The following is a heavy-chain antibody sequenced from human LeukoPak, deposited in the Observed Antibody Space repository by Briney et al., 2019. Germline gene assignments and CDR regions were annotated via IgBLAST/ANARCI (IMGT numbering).Heavy chain of an antibody. CDR1: GFTFSSYA. D-gene: IGHD3-22*01. V-gene: IGHV3-30-3*01. J-gene: IGHJ4*02. Sequence: GGSLRLSCAASGFTFSSYAMHWVRQAPGKGLEWVAVISYDGSNEYYADSVKGRFTISRDNSKNTLYLQMNSLRAEDTAVYYCARDYYDSSGYYGYWGQGTLVTVSS. CDR3: ARDYYDSSGYYGY. CDR2: ISYDGSNE.